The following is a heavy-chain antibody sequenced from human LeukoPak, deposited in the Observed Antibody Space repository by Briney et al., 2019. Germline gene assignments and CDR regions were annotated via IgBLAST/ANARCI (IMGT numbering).Heavy chain of an antibody. D-gene: IGHD6-19*01. CDR2: INPNSGFT. V-gene: IGHV1-2*02. CDR1: GYTFTGYY. J-gene: IGHJ4*02. CDR3: ARESWYRSGWYPTGY. Sequence: ASVKVSCKASGYTFTGYYMHWVRQAPGQGLEWMGWINPNSGFTKYAQKFQARVTLTRDTSISTAYMELSSLTSDDTAVYYCARESWYRSGWYPTGYWGQGTLVTVSS.